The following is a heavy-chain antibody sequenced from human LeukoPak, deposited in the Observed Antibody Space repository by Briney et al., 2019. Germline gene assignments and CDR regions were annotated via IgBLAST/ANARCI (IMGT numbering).Heavy chain of an antibody. CDR3: ARGGVRYFHAMDV. J-gene: IGHJ6*04. D-gene: IGHD3-9*01. Sequence: KTGGSLRLSCAASGFTFSSYWIHWVRQAPGKGLVWVSRINSDESSTSYADSVKGRFTISRDNAKNTLYLQMNSLSAEDTAVYYCARGGVRYFHAMDVWGKGTTVTVSS. V-gene: IGHV3-74*01. CDR2: INSDESST. CDR1: GFTFSSYW.